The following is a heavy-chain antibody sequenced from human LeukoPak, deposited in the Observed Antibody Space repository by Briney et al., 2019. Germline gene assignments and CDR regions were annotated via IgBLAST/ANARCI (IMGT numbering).Heavy chain of an antibody. Sequence: GGSLRLSCAASGFTFSIYTMNWVRQSPGKGLEWVSSISSSSSYIYYADSVKGRFTISRDNAKNSLYLQMNSLRAEDTAVYSCARETGEVYWFDPWGQGTLVTVSS. V-gene: IGHV3-21*01. D-gene: IGHD7-27*01. CDR3: ARETGEVYWFDP. CDR1: GFTFSIYT. J-gene: IGHJ5*02. CDR2: ISSSSSYI.